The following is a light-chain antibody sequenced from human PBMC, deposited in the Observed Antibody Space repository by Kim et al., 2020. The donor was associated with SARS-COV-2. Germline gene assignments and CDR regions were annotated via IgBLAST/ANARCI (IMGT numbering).Light chain of an antibody. V-gene: IGLV1-44*01. CDR1: SSNIGSNI. CDR3: AAWDDSLNGVV. J-gene: IGLJ2*01. Sequence: QSVLTQPPSASGTPGQRVTISCSGSSSNIGSNIVNWYQQLPGTAPELLMYSNNQRPSGVSDRFSGSKSGTSASLAISGLQSDDEADYYCAAWDDSLNGVVFGGGTKVTVL. CDR2: SNN.